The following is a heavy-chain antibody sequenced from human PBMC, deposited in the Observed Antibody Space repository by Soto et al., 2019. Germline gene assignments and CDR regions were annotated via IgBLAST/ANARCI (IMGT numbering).Heavy chain of an antibody. J-gene: IGHJ5*02. CDR3: ARDGDPQSAFWRGPLGGGRCDP. CDR1: GGTFGNSA. D-gene: IGHD3-3*01. Sequence: QVQLVQSGAEVKKPGSSVNVSCKTSGGTFGNSAVTWVRQAPGQGLEWLGGIVPMFGTANYAQKFRGRVTITGEESTITAYRELNSLKTDDTAGYYCARDGDPQSAFWRGPLGGGRCDPWAREPWSPSLQ. CDR2: IVPMFGTA. V-gene: IGHV1-69*12.